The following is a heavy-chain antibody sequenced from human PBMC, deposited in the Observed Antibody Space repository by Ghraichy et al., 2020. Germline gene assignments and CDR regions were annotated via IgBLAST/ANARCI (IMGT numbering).Heavy chain of an antibody. CDR3: ARGGESPYFDH. Sequence: SETLSLTCTVSGGSISSNSYYWGWIRQPPGKGLEWIASIYESGFIWSNPSLKSRVTISVDMSKNQLSLKLTSLTAADTALYYCARGGESPYFDHWGQGTLVTVSS. J-gene: IGHJ4*02. D-gene: IGHD2-21*01. CDR1: GGSISSNSYY. V-gene: IGHV4-39*01. CDR2: IYESGFI.